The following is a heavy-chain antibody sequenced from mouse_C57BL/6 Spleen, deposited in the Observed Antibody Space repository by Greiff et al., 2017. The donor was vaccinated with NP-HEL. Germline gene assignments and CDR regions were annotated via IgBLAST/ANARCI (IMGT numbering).Heavy chain of an antibody. J-gene: IGHJ2*01. V-gene: IGHV3-6*01. CDR2: ISYDGSN. Sequence: ESGPGLVKPSQSLSLTCSVTGYSITSGYYWNWIRQFPGNKLEWMGYISYDGSNNYNPSLKNRISITRDTSKNQFFLKLNSVTTEDTATYYCARWGISSSLDYWGQGTTLTVSS. CDR1: GYSITSGYY. CDR3: ARWGISSSLDY. D-gene: IGHD1-1*01.